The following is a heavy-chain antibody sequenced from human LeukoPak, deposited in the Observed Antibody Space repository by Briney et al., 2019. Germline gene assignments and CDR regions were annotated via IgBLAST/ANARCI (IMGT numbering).Heavy chain of an antibody. V-gene: IGHV3-23*03. D-gene: IGHD6-19*01. CDR1: GFTFSSFG. J-gene: IGHJ4*02. CDR2: IYSGGST. CDR3: AKDQRSIAVAGFFDY. Sequence: QSGGSLRLSCAASGFTFSSFGMSWVRQAPGKGLEGVSVIYSGGSTYYADSVKGRFTISRDNSKNTLYLQMNSLRAEDTAIYYCAKDQRSIAVAGFFDYWGQGALVTVSS.